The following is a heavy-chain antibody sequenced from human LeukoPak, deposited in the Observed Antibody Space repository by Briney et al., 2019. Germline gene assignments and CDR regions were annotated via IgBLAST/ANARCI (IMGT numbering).Heavy chain of an antibody. CDR3: ARDSSSFPNYFDL. J-gene: IGHJ4*02. D-gene: IGHD3-3*02. CDR1: GFTVSSTY. Sequence: PGGSLRLSCAASGFTVSSTYMSWVRQAPGQGLEWVSLLYSSGITFYAESVQGRFTISRDNSKNTLYLQMNSLRAEDTAIYYCARDSSSFPNYFDLWGQGTLVTVSS. V-gene: IGHV3-53*01. CDR2: LYSSGIT.